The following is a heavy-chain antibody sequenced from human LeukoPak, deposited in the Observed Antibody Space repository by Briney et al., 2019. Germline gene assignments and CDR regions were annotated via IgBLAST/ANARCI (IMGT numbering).Heavy chain of an antibody. D-gene: IGHD5-18*01. CDR1: GFTVSSNY. CDR2: IYSGGST. Sequence: GGSLRLSCAASGFTVSSNYMSWVRQAPGKGLEWVSVIYSGGSTYYADSVKGRFTISRDNSKNTLYLQMNSLRAEDTAVYYCASGYGYGYEYYGMDVWGQGTTVTVSS. V-gene: IGHV3-66*01. J-gene: IGHJ6*02. CDR3: ASGYGYGYEYYGMDV.